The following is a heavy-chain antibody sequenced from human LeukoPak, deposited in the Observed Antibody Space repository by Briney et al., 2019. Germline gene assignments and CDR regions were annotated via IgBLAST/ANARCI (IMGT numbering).Heavy chain of an antibody. CDR3: ARDSKSSGYYKY. CDR1: GFTFSSYA. D-gene: IGHD3-22*01. Sequence: PGGSLRLSCAASGFTFSSYAMHWVRQAPGKGLEYVSAISSNGDSIYYANSVKGRFTISRDNSKNTLYLQMGSLRAEDMAVYYCARDSKSSGYYKYWGQGTLVTVSS. V-gene: IGHV3-64*01. CDR2: ISSNGDSI. J-gene: IGHJ4*02.